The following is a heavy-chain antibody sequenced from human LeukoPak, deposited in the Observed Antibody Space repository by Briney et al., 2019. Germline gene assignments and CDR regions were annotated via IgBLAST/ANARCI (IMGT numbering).Heavy chain of an antibody. Sequence: SETLSLTCAVSGGSISSSSYYWGWIRQPPGKGLEWIGSIYYSGSTYYNPSLKSRVTISVDTSKNQFSLKPSSVTAADTAVYYCARHEMIVVVIPLFGYWGQGTLVTVSS. D-gene: IGHD3-22*01. J-gene: IGHJ4*02. V-gene: IGHV4-39*01. CDR3: ARHEMIVVVIPLFGY. CDR2: IYYSGST. CDR1: GGSISSSSYY.